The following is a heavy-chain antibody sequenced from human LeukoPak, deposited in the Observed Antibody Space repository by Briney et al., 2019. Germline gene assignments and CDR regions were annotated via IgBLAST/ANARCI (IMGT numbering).Heavy chain of an antibody. CDR2: ISGTGDSR. CDR1: GFTFSNYA. J-gene: IGHJ4*02. Sequence: QPGGSLRLSCAASGFTFSNYAMSWVRQAPGKGLEWVSTISGTGDSRDYADSVKGRFTISRDNSKDTLYLQMNSLRTEDTALYYCAREPRPDTAMVTPNGSYWGQGTLVTVSS. D-gene: IGHD5-18*01. V-gene: IGHV3-23*01. CDR3: AREPRPDTAMVTPNGSY.